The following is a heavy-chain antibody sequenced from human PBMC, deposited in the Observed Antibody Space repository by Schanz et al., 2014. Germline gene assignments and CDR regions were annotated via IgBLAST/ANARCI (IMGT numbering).Heavy chain of an antibody. CDR2: ISHDGYST. Sequence: EVQLVESGGGLVQPGGSLRLSCSASGFTFSIYAMHWVRQAPGKGLEYVSAISHDGYSTYYADSVKGRFTISRDNSKNTLYLQMNSLRAEDTAVYYCAKGPYYYYYMDVWGNGTTVTVSS. J-gene: IGHJ6*03. CDR1: GFTFSIYA. V-gene: IGHV3-64D*06. CDR3: AKGPYYYYYMDV.